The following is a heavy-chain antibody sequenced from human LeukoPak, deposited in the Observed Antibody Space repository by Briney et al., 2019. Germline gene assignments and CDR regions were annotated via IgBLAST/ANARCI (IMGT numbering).Heavy chain of an antibody. V-gene: IGHV3-74*01. D-gene: IGHD5-12*01. CDR2: INSDGSST. CDR1: GFTFSSYW. CDR3: AKDTYSGYDTLSGY. J-gene: IGHJ4*02. Sequence: GGSLRLSCAASGFTFSSYWMHWVRQAPGKGLVWVSRINSDGSSTSYADSVKGRFTISRDNAKNTLYLQMNSLRAEDTAVYYCAKDTYSGYDTLSGYWGQGTLVTVSS.